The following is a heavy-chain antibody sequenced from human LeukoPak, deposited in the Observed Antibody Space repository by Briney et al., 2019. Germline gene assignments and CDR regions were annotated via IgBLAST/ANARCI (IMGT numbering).Heavy chain of an antibody. V-gene: IGHV4-39*07. J-gene: IGHJ3*02. CDR3: ARVDISRYPVPGAFDI. CDR1: GGSISSSSYY. D-gene: IGHD3-9*01. CDR2: IYYSGST. Sequence: PSETLSLTCTVSGGSISSSSYYWGWIRQPPGKGLEWIGSIYYSGSTYYNPSLKSRVTISVDTSKNQFSLKLSSVTAADTAVYYCARVDISRYPVPGAFDIWGQGTMVTVSS.